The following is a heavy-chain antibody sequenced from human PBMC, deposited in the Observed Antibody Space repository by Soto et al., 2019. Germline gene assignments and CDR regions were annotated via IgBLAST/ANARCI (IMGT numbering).Heavy chain of an antibody. Sequence: SETLSLTCTVYGDSISSYYWSWIRHPPGKGLEWIGCIYDSATTNYNPSLKSRVTISEDMSTNEFSLKLTSVTAADTAVYYCARQGSGDFHYHGLDVWGQGTTVTVSS. D-gene: IGHD3-10*01. CDR2: IYDSATT. V-gene: IGHV4-59*01. CDR3: ARQGSGDFHYHGLDV. CDR1: GDSISSYY. J-gene: IGHJ6*02.